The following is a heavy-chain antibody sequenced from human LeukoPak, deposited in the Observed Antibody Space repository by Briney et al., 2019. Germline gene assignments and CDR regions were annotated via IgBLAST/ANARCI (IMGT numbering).Heavy chain of an antibody. CDR2: IYYSGST. D-gene: IGHD1-26*01. Sequence: PSETLSLTCIVSGGSINSYYWSWIRQPPGKGLEWIGYIYYSGSTNYNPSLKSRVTISVDTPKNQFSLKLSSVTAADTAVYYCAGSLSYDAFDIWGQGTMVTVSS. J-gene: IGHJ3*02. V-gene: IGHV4-59*01. CDR1: GGSINSYY. CDR3: AGSLSYDAFDI.